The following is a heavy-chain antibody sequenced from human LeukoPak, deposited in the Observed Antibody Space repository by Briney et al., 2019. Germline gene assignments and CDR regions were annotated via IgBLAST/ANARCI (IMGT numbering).Heavy chain of an antibody. V-gene: IGHV1-46*01. Sequence: ASVKVSCKASGYTFTSYYMHWVRQAPEQGLEWMGIINPSGGSTSYAQKFQGRVTMTRDTSTSTVYMELSSLRSEDTAVYYCASTYCSGGSCYSGYYYYYGMDVWGQGTTVTVSS. D-gene: IGHD2-15*01. CDR1: GYTFTSYY. J-gene: IGHJ6*02. CDR2: INPSGGST. CDR3: ASTYCSGGSCYSGYYYYYGMDV.